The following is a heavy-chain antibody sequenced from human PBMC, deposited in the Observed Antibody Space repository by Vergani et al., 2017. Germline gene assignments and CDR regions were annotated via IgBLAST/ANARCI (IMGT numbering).Heavy chain of an antibody. CDR1: GGSINTGAYY. Sequence: QVQLQESGPRLVRPSQTLSLTCTVSGGSINTGAYYWSWIRQPAGKGLEWIGRVYTSGMTNYNPSLKSRVTILVDRSKSQLSLKLTSVTAGDTAVYFCANLFTSSRAGFEYWGPGTLVTVSS. CDR3: ANLFTSSRAGFEY. CDR2: VYTSGMT. D-gene: IGHD2-2*01. J-gene: IGHJ4*02. V-gene: IGHV4-61*02.